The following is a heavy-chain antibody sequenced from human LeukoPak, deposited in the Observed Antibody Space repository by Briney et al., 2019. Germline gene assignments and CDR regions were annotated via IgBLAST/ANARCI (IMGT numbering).Heavy chain of an antibody. J-gene: IGHJ6*03. D-gene: IGHD3-10*01. V-gene: IGHV4-4*07. CDR1: GGSISSYY. CDR2: IHTSGST. CDR3: AGGYYYGSGSYSYMDV. Sequence: SETLSLTCTVSGGSISSYYWSWIRQPAGKGLEWIGRIHTSGSTNYNPSLKSRVTMSVDTSKNQFSLRLSSVTAADTAVYYCAGGYYYGSGSYSYMDVWGKGTTVTISS.